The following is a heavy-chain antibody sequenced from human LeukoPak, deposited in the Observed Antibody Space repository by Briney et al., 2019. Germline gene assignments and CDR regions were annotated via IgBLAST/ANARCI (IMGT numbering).Heavy chain of an antibody. D-gene: IGHD4-17*01. CDR1: GFTFSSYS. Sequence: GGSLRPSCAASGFTFSSYSMNWVRQAPGKGLEWVSSISSSSSYIYYADSVKGRFTISRDNAKNSMYLQMNSLRAEATAVYYCARAKDYGDYRDAFDIWGKGTMVTVSS. V-gene: IGHV3-21*01. CDR2: ISSSSSYI. J-gene: IGHJ3*02. CDR3: ARAKDYGDYRDAFDI.